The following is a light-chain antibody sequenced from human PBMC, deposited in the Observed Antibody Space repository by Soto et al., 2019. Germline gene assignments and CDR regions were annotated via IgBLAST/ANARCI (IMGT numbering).Light chain of an antibody. J-gene: IGKJ4*01. CDR3: LQHNSYPLT. CDR2: AAS. Sequence: AIRMTQSPSSLSASTGDRVTITCRASQGISSYLAWYQQKPGKAPKLLIYAASTLQSGVPSRFSGSGSGTDFTLTTSCLQSEDFATYYCLQHNSYPLTFGGGSKVDIK. V-gene: IGKV1-8*01. CDR1: QGISSY.